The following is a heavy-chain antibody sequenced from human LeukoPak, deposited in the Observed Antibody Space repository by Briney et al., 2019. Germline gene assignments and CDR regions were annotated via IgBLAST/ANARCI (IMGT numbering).Heavy chain of an antibody. J-gene: IGHJ3*02. CDR2: IYYSGST. V-gene: IGHV4-39*01. CDR3: ARQSGSSWYGDAFDI. CDR1: GGSISSSSYH. D-gene: IGHD6-13*01. Sequence: SETLSLTCTVSGGSISSSSYHWGWIRQPPGKGLEWIGSIYYSGSTYNNPSLKSRVTISVDTSKNQFSLKLRSVTAADTAMYYCARQSGSSWYGDAFDIWGQGTMVTVSS.